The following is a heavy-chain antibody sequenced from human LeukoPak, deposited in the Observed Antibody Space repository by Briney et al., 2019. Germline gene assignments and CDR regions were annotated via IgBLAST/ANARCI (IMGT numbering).Heavy chain of an antibody. V-gene: IGHV3-30*04. D-gene: IGHD3-3*01. J-gene: IGHJ6*02. Sequence: GRSLRLSCAASGFTFSSFPMHWVRQAPGKGLEWVAVISYDGSNKYYADSVKGRFTISRDNSKNTLYLQMNSLRAEDTAMYYCARGTEVSIFRPMDVWGQGTTVTVSS. CDR1: GFTFSSFP. CDR3: ARGTEVSIFRPMDV. CDR2: ISYDGSNK.